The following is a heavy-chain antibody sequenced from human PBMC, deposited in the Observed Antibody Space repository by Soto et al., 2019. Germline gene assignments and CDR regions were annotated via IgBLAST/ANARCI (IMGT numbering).Heavy chain of an antibody. CDR2: IIPIFGTA. CDR3: ARDRLGYCIGGSCREHGMDV. D-gene: IGHD2-15*01. V-gene: IGHV1-69*01. J-gene: IGHJ6*02. CDR1: GGTFSSYA. Sequence: QVQLVQSGAEVKKPGSSVKVSCKASGGTFSSYAISWVRQAPGQGLEWMGGIIPIFGTANYAQKFQGRVTITADESTSTAYMELSSLRSEDTDVYYCARDRLGYCIGGSCREHGMDVWGQGTTVTVSS.